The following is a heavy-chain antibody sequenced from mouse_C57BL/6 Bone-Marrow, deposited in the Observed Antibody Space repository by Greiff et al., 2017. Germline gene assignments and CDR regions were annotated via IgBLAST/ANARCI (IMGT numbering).Heavy chain of an antibody. CDR2: IDPSDSET. J-gene: IGHJ3*01. V-gene: IGHV1-52*01. Sequence: VQLQQPGAELVRPGSSVKLSCKASGYTFTSYWMHWVKQRPIQGLEWIGNIDPSDSETHYNQKFKDKATLTVDKSSSTAYMQLSSLTSEDSAVYYCARSENYYGSSSLFAYWGQGTLVTVSA. CDR1: GYTFTSYW. D-gene: IGHD1-1*01. CDR3: ARSENYYGSSSLFAY.